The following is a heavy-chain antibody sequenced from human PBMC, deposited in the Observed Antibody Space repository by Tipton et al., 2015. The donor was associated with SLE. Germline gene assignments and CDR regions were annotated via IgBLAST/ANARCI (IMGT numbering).Heavy chain of an antibody. V-gene: IGHV3-9*01. CDR1: SFTFSSYA. CDR2: ISWNNGSI. J-gene: IGHJ4*02. CDR3: AKARDRHYHGST. D-gene: IGHD3-10*01. Sequence: SLRLSCAASSFTFSSYAMNWVRQAPGKGLEWVSGISWNNGSIGYADSVKGRFTISRDNSKNTLYLEMTSLRAEDTSVYYCAKARDRHYHGSTWGQGTLVTVSS.